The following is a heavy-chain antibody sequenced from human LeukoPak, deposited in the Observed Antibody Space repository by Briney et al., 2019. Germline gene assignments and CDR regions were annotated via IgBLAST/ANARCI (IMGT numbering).Heavy chain of an antibody. CDR2: IYPGDSDT. J-gene: IGHJ3*02. V-gene: IGHV5-51*01. Sequence: GESLKISCKGTGYSFTSYWIGWVRQMPGKGLEGMGIIYPGDSDTRYSPSFQGQVTISADKSISIAYLQWSSLKASDTAMYYCAKTRDGFLSGAFDIWGQGTMLTVSS. CDR3: AKTRDGFLSGAFDI. D-gene: IGHD5-24*01. CDR1: GYSFTSYW.